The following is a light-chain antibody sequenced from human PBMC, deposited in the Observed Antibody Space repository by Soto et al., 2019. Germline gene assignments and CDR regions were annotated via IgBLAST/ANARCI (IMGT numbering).Light chain of an antibody. V-gene: IGLV2-14*01. CDR2: EVS. J-gene: IGLJ1*01. CDR3: SSYTSSSSYV. CDR1: SSDVGGYNY. Sequence: QSVLRQPASVSGSPGDSITISCTGTSSDVGGYNYVSWYQQHPGKAPKLMIYEVSNRPSGVSNRFSGSKSGNTASLTISGLQAEEEADYYCSSYTSSSSYVFGTGTKVTVL.